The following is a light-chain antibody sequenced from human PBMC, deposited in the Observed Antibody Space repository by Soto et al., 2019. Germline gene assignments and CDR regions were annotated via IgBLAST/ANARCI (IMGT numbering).Light chain of an antibody. CDR3: SSYTSSSTYVV. CDR2: EVS. V-gene: IGLV2-14*01. CDR1: SSDVGGYNY. Sequence: QYVLTQPASVSGSPGQSITISCTGTSSDVGGYNYVSWYQQHPGKAPKLMIYEVSNRPSGVSNRFSGSKSGNTASLTISGLQAEDEADYYCSSYTSSSTYVVFGGGTQLTVL. J-gene: IGLJ2*01.